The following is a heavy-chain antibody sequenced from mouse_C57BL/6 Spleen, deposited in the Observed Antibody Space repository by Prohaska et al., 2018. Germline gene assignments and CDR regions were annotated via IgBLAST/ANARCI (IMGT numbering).Heavy chain of an antibody. V-gene: IGHV1-15*01. CDR1: GYTFTDYE. J-gene: IGHJ2*01. CDR2: IDPETGGT. CDR3: KRGAEYFDY. D-gene: IGHD3-3*01. Sequence: QVQLQQSGAELVRPGASVTLSCKASGYTFTDYEMHWVKQTPVHGLEWIGAIDPETGGTAYNQKFKGKAILTADKYASTAYMEVRSLRSEDTAVYYCKRGAEYFDYWGQGTTLTVSS.